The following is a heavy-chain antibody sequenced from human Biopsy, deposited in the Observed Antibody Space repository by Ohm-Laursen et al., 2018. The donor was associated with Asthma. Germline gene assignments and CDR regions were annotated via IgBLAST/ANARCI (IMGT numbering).Heavy chain of an antibody. CDR1: GFTFSSYG. Sequence: SLRLSCTASGFTFSSYGMHWVRQAPGKGLEWVALISNDGTSKYYADSVKGRFTISRDISKNTLYLQMNSLRAEDTAVYYCARSDCGSGGYCYFPFYFWGQGTLVTVSS. CDR2: ISNDGTSK. J-gene: IGHJ4*02. D-gene: IGHD2-21*02. CDR3: ARSDCGSGGYCYFPFYF. V-gene: IGHV3-30*03.